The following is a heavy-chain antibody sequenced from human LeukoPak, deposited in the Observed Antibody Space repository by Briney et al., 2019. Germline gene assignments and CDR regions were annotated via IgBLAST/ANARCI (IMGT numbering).Heavy chain of an antibody. V-gene: IGHV3-66*01. J-gene: IGHJ4*02. CDR3: AGGPMVFGGVSLGY. CDR2: IFSGGGA. D-gene: IGHD3-16*01. Sequence: PGGSLRLSCAASGFTVSTHYMSWVRQAPGEELEWVSTIFSGGGAYYADSVKDRFTISRDHSKNTLYLQMNSLRAEDTAIYYCAGGPMVFGGVSLGYWGQGTLVTVSS. CDR1: GFTVSTHY.